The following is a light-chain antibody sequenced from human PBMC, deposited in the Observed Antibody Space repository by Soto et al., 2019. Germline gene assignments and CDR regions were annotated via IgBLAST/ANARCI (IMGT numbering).Light chain of an antibody. V-gene: IGKV1-5*01. J-gene: IGKJ1*01. CDR3: QQYNSYSRWT. CDR1: QSISSW. CDR2: DAS. Sequence: DIQMTQSPSTLSASVGDRVTITCRASQSISSWLAWYQQKPGKAPKLLIYDASSLKSGVPSRFSGSGSGTEFTLTISSLQPDDFATYYCQQYNSYSRWTFGQGTKVDIK.